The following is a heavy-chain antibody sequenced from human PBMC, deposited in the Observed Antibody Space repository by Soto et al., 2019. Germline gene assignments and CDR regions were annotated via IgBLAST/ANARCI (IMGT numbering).Heavy chain of an antibody. CDR1: GGSISSRNW. V-gene: IGHV4-4*02. CDR2: IFQSGST. CDR3: ARVTYEYYAKDV. D-gene: IGHD3-22*01. Sequence: SETLSLTCAVSGGSISSRNWWSWVRQPPGKGLEWIGEIFQSGSTNYNPSLKSRVSISVDRSKNQFSLELTSVTAADTAVYYCARVTYEYYAKDVWGQGTTVTVSS. J-gene: IGHJ6*01.